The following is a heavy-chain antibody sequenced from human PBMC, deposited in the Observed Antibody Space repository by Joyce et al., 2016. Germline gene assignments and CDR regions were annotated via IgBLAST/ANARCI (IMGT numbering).Heavy chain of an antibody. Sequence: QVQLQQWGAGLLKPSETLSLTCAVYNGSFSDFSWSWIRQPPGKGLEWIGEIIQSGNTNYTPSLKSRVTISVDSSKNQFSLKLASVTAADMAVYYCARGTALYYYDSGRKVAYHFDYWGQGTLVTVSS. CDR3: ARGTALYYYDSGRKVAYHFDY. CDR2: IIQSGNT. CDR1: NGSFSDFS. D-gene: IGHD3-10*01. J-gene: IGHJ4*02. V-gene: IGHV4-34*01.